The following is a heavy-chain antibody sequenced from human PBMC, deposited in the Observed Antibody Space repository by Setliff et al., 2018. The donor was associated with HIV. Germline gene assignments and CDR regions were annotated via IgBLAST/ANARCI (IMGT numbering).Heavy chain of an antibody. CDR2: RHTSGST. CDR1: GGSISSGSYY. Sequence: SETLSLTCTVSGGSISSGSYYWSWIRQPAGKGLEWIGHRHTSGSTKYNPSLKSRVTISADTSKNQFSLNLSSVTAAETAVYYCARVGYHGSGRYSFDYWGQGTLVTVSS. J-gene: IGHJ4*02. D-gene: IGHD3-10*01. V-gene: IGHV4-61*09. CDR3: ARVGYHGSGRYSFDY.